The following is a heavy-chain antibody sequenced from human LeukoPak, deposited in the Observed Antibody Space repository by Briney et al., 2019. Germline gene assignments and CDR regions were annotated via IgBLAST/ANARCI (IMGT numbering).Heavy chain of an antibody. D-gene: IGHD6-19*01. J-gene: IGHJ4*02. CDR2: IIPIFGTA. CDR1: GYTFTGYY. V-gene: IGHV1-69*06. CDR3: ARGAQWLANY. Sequence: GASVTVSCKASGYTFTGYYMHWVRQAPGQGLEWMGGIIPIFGTANYAQKFQGRVTITADKSTSTAYMELSSLRSEDTAVYYCARGAQWLANYWGQGTLVTVSS.